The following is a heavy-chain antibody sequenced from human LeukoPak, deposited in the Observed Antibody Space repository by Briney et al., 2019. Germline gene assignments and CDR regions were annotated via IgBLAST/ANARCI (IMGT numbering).Heavy chain of an antibody. Sequence: ASVKVCCKASGYTFTSYGISWVRQAPGQGLEWMGRINPNSGGTNYAQKFQGRVTMTRDTSISTAYMELSRLRSDDTAVYYCASSGYYYDSSGRYYFDYWGQGTLVTVSS. D-gene: IGHD3-22*01. J-gene: IGHJ4*02. CDR1: GYTFTSYG. V-gene: IGHV1-2*06. CDR3: ASSGYYYDSSGRYYFDY. CDR2: INPNSGGT.